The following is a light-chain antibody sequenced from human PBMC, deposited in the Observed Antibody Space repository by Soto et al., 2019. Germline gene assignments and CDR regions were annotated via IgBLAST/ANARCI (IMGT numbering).Light chain of an antibody. Sequence: QSALTQPASVSGSPGQSITISCTGTSGDVGAYDFVSWYQHHPGKAPRLVIYDVSRRPAGASDRFSGSKSGSTASLTISSLQAEDEADYYCVSFTVHYSYVFGTGTKVTV. V-gene: IGLV2-14*01. J-gene: IGLJ1*01. CDR3: VSFTVHYSYV. CDR1: SGDVGAYDF. CDR2: DVS.